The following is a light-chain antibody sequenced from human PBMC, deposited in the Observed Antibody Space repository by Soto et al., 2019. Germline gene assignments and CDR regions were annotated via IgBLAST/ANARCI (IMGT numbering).Light chain of an antibody. CDR3: QQYGSSAPIT. J-gene: IGKJ5*01. CDR1: QSVSSNY. V-gene: IGKV3-20*01. CDR2: KAS. Sequence: EIVLTQSPNTLSLSPGERATLSCRASQSVSSNYLAWYQQKPGQAPSLPIKKASSRATGIPDRFSGSGSGTDFTLTISRLEREDFAMYYCQQYGSSAPITFGQGTRLEIE.